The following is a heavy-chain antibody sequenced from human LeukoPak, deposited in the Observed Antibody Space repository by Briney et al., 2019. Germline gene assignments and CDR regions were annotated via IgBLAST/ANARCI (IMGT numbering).Heavy chain of an antibody. V-gene: IGHV1-18*01. CDR1: GYSFTAYG. D-gene: IGHD5-18*01. Sequence: ASVRVSCKASGYSFTAYGMTWVRQAPGQGLEWMGAITADGDTHYAPSLRGRVSLTTDTSTTTAYMELRSLKPDDTAVYYCARNFEDTSMVRFWGPGTLITVSA. J-gene: IGHJ4*02. CDR3: ARNFEDTSMVRF. CDR2: ITADGDT.